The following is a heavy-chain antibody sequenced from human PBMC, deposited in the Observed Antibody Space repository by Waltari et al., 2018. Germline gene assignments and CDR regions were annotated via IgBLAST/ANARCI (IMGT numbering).Heavy chain of an antibody. CDR3: TKNTWAEAGSD. CDR2: IKEDESET. V-gene: IGHV3-7*01. Sequence: EVHLVESGGGLVQPGGSLRLSCAASGFPFRGHWMTWVRPAPGKGLEWVANIKEDESETYYADSVKGRFAIARDNAKNSVYLQMNSLRVDDTAIYYCTKNTWAEAGSDWGQGILVTVSS. J-gene: IGHJ4*02. D-gene: IGHD6-19*01. CDR1: GFPFRGHW.